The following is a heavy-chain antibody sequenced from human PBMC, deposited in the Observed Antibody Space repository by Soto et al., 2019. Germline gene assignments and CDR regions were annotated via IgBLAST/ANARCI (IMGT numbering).Heavy chain of an antibody. D-gene: IGHD3-10*01. CDR1: GGSLSDYN. V-gene: IGHV4-34*01. CDR2: INDSGSS. Sequence: SETLSLTCAVYGGSLSDYNWNWIRQPPGKGLEWIGEINDSGSSNYNPSLKSRVTISVDTSKKQFSLKLSSVTAADTAVYYCARGRRRMAMTRGSNGMGVWGQGTTVTVSS. CDR3: ARGRRRMAMTRGSNGMGV. J-gene: IGHJ6*02.